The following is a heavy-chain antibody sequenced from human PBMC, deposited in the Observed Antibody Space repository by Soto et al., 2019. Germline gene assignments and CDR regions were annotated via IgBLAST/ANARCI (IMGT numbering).Heavy chain of an antibody. CDR3: AKYSFLPIVVVITYFDY. CDR1: GFTFSSYA. J-gene: IGHJ4*02. V-gene: IGHV3-23*01. CDR2: ISGSGGST. Sequence: TVGSLRLSCAASGFTFSSYAMSWVRQAPGKGLEWVSAISGSGGSTYYADSVKGRFTISRDNSKNTLYLQMNSLRAEDTAVYYCAKYSFLPIVVVITYFDYWGQGTLVTVSS. D-gene: IGHD3-22*01.